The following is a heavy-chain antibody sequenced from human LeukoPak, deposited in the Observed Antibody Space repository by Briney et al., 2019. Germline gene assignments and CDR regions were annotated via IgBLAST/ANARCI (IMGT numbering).Heavy chain of an antibody. CDR2: IVVGSDNT. CDR3: AAPYSSTWFDS. D-gene: IGHD6-13*01. CDR1: GFTFTSRSA. V-gene: IGHV1-58*01. J-gene: IGHJ5*01. Sequence: SVKVSCKASGFTFTSRSAVQWVRQARGQRLEWIGWIVVGSDNTNDAQKFQERVIITRDMSASTAYMELSSLRSEDTAVYYCAAPYSSTWFDSWGQGTLVTVSS.